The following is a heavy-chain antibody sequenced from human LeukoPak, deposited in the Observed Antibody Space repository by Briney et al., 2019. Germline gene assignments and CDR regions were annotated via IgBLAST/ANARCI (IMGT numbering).Heavy chain of an antibody. CDR3: ARDILATSIAAPYY. CDR2: IFYSGRT. Sequence: SETLSLTCTVSGVSISSGNSYWGWIRQPPGKGLEWIGSIFYSGRTYYNPSLKSRVTMSVDTSKNQFSLRLSSVNAADTAVYYCARDILATSIAAPYYWGQGTLVTVSS. D-gene: IGHD6-13*01. CDR1: GVSISSGNSY. J-gene: IGHJ4*02. V-gene: IGHV4-39*07.